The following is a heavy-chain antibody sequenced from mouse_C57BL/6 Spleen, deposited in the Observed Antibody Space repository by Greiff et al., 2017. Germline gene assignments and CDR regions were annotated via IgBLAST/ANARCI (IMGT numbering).Heavy chain of an antibody. D-gene: IGHD1-1*01. J-gene: IGHJ1*03. Sequence: QVQLKQSGAELARPGASVKLSCKASGYTFTSYGISWVKQRTGQGLEWIGEIYPRSGNTYYNEKFKGKATLTADKSSSTAYMELRSLTSEDSAVYFCARQGYGSRDWYFDVWGTGTTVTVSS. CDR1: GYTFTSYG. CDR2: IYPRSGNT. CDR3: ARQGYGSRDWYFDV. V-gene: IGHV1-81*01.